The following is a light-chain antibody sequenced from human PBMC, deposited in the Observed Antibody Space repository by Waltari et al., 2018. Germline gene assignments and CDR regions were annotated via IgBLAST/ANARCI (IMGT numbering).Light chain of an antibody. Sequence: ENGFTQSPGPASLSSGGKATPPCRGDQSVGSSSLAWYQQKPGQAPRLVIYRASRRATGVPDRFSGSGSGTDFSLTISRLEPEDFAVYYCQQHGTLPATFGQGTKVEIK. CDR1: QSVGSSS. J-gene: IGKJ1*01. V-gene: IGKV3-20*01. CDR2: RAS. CDR3: QQHGTLPAT.